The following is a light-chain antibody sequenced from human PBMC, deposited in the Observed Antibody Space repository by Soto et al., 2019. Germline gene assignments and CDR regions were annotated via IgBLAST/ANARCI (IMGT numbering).Light chain of an antibody. CDR1: QSVSSSF. J-gene: IGKJ2*01. V-gene: IGKV3-20*01. Sequence: EIVLTPSPGTLSLSPGERATLSCRASQSVSSSFLAWYQQKPGQAPRLLIYGVSSRATGIPDRFSGSGSGTDFTLTISRLEPEDFAVYYCQQYGRSPPTFGQGPKL. CDR3: QQYGRSPPT. CDR2: GVS.